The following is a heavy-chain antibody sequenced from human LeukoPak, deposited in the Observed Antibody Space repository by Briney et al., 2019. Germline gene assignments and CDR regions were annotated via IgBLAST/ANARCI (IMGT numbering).Heavy chain of an antibody. J-gene: IGHJ4*02. D-gene: IGHD3-3*01. V-gene: IGHV4-38-2*02. CDR3: ARWSGFAYFDS. CDR1: GYSISSGYY. Sequence: SETLSLTCTVSGYSISSGYYWGWIRPPPGKGLEWIGSIYHSGSTYYNPSLKSRVTMSVDTSKNQFSLKLSSVTAADTAVYYCARWSGFAYFDSWGQGTLVTVSS. CDR2: IYHSGST.